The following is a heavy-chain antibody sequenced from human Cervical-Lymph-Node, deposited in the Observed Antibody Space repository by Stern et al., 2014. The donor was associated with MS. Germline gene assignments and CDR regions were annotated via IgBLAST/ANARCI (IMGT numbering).Heavy chain of an antibody. CDR1: GGTFSSYA. CDR3: ARDLSLYCSTTICYIFAFDI. J-gene: IGHJ3*02. D-gene: IGHD2-2*02. CDR2: IIPILGIP. Sequence: QDQLVQSGAEVKKPGSSVKVSCKASGGTFSSYAISWVRQAPGQGLEWMGRIIPILGIPNYAQKFQGRVTITADKSTRTAYMELSSLRSEDTAVYYCARDLSLYCSTTICYIFAFDIWGQGTMVTVSS. V-gene: IGHV1-69*04.